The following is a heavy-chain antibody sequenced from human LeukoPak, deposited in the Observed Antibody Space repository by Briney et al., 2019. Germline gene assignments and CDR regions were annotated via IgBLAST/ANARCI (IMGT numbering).Heavy chain of an antibody. J-gene: IGHJ4*02. D-gene: IGHD3-22*01. V-gene: IGHV5-51*01. CDR1: GYSFTSYW. CDR3: ATVGYYYDSSGLLFDY. Sequence: GESLKISCKGSGYSFTSYWIGWVRQMPGKGLEWMGIIYPGDSDTRYSPSFQGQVTISADKSISTAYLQWSSLKASDTAMYYCATVGYYYDSSGLLFDYWGPGTLVTVSS. CDR2: IYPGDSDT.